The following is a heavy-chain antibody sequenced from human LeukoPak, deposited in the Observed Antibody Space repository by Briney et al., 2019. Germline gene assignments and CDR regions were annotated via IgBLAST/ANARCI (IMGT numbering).Heavy chain of an antibody. CDR3: ARVGPYYYDSSGYYYDY. D-gene: IGHD3-22*01. CDR1: GYTFTGYY. Sequence: ASVKVSCKASGYTFTGYYMHWVRQAPGQGLEWMGWINPNSGGTNYAQKFQGRVTMTRDTSISTVYMELSRLRSDDTAVYYCARVGPYYYDSSGYYYDYWGQGTLVTVSS. J-gene: IGHJ4*02. CDR2: INPNSGGT. V-gene: IGHV1-2*02.